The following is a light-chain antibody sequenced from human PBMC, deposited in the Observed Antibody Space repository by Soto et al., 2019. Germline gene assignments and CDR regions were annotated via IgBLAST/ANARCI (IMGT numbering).Light chain of an antibody. CDR2: AAS. CDR1: QSITTY. J-gene: IGKJ2*02. Sequence: DIPMTQSPSTLSGSVGDRVTITCRSRQSITTYLNWYQQKPGKAPKLLIYAASSLQTGVPSRFSGTGSGTDFTLTISSLLPEDCATYDCQQTYRAPRTFGQGTNLEIK. V-gene: IGKV1-39*01. CDR3: QQTYRAPRT.